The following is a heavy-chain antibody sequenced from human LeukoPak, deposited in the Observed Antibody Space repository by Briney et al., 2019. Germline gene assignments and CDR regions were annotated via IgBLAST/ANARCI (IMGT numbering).Heavy chain of an antibody. Sequence: GRSLRLSCAASGFTFSSYGMHWVRQAPGKGLEWVAVISYDGSNKYYADSVKGRFTISRDNSKNTLYLQMNSLRAEDTAVYYCAKAYYYDSSGYYWDYWGQGALDTVSS. D-gene: IGHD3-22*01. J-gene: IGHJ4*02. V-gene: IGHV3-30*18. CDR1: GFTFSSYG. CDR3: AKAYYYDSSGYYWDY. CDR2: ISYDGSNK.